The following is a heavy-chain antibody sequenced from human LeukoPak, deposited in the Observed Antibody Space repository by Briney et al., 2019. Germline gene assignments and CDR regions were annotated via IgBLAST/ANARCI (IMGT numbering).Heavy chain of an antibody. CDR1: GFTFSSYG. D-gene: IGHD3-10*01. V-gene: IGHV3-30*18. CDR3: AKDLEYYGSYYMDV. CDR2: ISYDGSNK. J-gene: IGHJ6*03. Sequence: PGRSLRLSCAASGFTFSSYGMHWVRQAPGKGLEWVAVISYDGSNKYHADSVKGRFTISRDNSKNTLYLQMNSLRAEDTAVYYCAKDLEYYGSYYMDVWGKGTTVTVSS.